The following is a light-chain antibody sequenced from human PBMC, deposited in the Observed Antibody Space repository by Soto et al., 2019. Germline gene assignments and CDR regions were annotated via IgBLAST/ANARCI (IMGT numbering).Light chain of an antibody. CDR2: EAS. CDR1: SSDVATYIY. CDR3: GSYAGGNNHYV. V-gene: IGLV2-8*01. Sequence: QSALTQPPSASGSPGQSVTISCTGTSSDVATYIYVSWYQHHPGKDPKLIIYEASKRPSGVPDRFSGSKSGDTASLTVSGLQAEDEADYYCGSYAGGNNHYVFGTGTKVTVL. J-gene: IGLJ1*01.